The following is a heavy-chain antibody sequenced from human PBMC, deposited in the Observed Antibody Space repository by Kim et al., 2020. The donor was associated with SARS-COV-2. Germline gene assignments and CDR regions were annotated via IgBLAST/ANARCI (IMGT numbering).Heavy chain of an antibody. D-gene: IGHD6-19*01. J-gene: IGHJ5*02. CDR1: GFTVSSNY. CDR2: IYTGGST. V-gene: IGHV3-53*01. Sequence: GGSLRLSCAASGFTVSSNYMTWVRQAPGKGLEWVSVIYTGGSTYYVDSVKGRFTISRDNSKNTLYLQMNSLGDEDTAVYYCATSRAGYNWLDPWGQGTLVTVSS. CDR3: ATSRAGYNWLDP.